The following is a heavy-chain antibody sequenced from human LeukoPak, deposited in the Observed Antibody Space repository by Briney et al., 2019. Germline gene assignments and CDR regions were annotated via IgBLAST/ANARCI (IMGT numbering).Heavy chain of an antibody. CDR2: ISYDGSNK. D-gene: IGHD2-2*01. J-gene: IGHJ4*02. CDR3: AVAQPAAPFDY. V-gene: IGHV3-30-3*01. Sequence: PGRSLRLSRAASGLTFSSYAMHWVRQAPGKGLEWVAVISYDGSNKYYADSVKGRFTISRDNSKNTLYLQMNSLRAEDTAVYYCAVAQPAAPFDYWGQGTLVTVSS. CDR1: GLTFSSYA.